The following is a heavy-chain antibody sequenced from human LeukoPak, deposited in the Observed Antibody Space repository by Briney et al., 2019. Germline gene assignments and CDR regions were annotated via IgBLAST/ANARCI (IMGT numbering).Heavy chain of an antibody. J-gene: IGHJ6*03. CDR3: ARGGITIFGGYYYMDV. Sequence: GGSLRLSCVASGFTFRSYAVNWVRQAPGKGLEWVALISYDGTDKYYADSVKGRFTISRDNVKNSLYLQMNSLRAEDTALYYCARGGITIFGGYYYMDVWGKGTTVTVSS. V-gene: IGHV3-30*04. CDR1: GFTFRSYA. D-gene: IGHD3-3*01. CDR2: ISYDGTDK.